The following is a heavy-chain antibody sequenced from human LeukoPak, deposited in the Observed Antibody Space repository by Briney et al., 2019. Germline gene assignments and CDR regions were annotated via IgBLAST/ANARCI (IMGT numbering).Heavy chain of an antibody. D-gene: IGHD3-10*01. Sequence: PGGSLRLSCAASGFTFSSYWMHWVRQAPGKGLEWVSFTDTSGNYIYYGDSVKGRFTISRDNARNLLFLQMNGLRAEDTAVYYCARGRSITLLRGVAMSDGFDIWGQGAMVAVSS. CDR2: TDTSGNYI. J-gene: IGHJ3*02. CDR1: GFTFSSYW. V-gene: IGHV3-21*06. CDR3: ARGRSITLLRGVAMSDGFDI.